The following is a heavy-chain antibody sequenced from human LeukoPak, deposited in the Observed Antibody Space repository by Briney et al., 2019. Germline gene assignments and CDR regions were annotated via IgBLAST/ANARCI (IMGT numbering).Heavy chain of an antibody. CDR3: ARQEYCSGGSCYTWFDP. Sequence: GESLKISCKGSGYNFTSYWISWVRQMPGKGLEWMGRVDPSDSYINYSPSFQGHVTISADKSITTAYLQWSSLKASDTAMYYCARQEYCSGGSCYTWFDPWGQGTLVTVSS. CDR1: GYNFTSYW. D-gene: IGHD2-15*01. CDR2: VDPSDSYI. V-gene: IGHV5-10-1*01. J-gene: IGHJ5*02.